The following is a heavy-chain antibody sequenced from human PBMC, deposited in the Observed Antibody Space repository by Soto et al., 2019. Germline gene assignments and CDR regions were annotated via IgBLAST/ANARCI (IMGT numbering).Heavy chain of an antibody. J-gene: IGHJ6*02. CDR3: ARTAAAGKYYDGMDV. CDR1: GYSFTSYW. Sequence: LNISCKGSGYSFTSYWIGWVRQMPGKGLECMGIIYPGDSDTRYSPSFQGQVTISADKSISTAYLQWSSLKASDTAMYYCARTAAAGKYYDGMDVWGQGTTVTVSS. CDR2: IYPGDSDT. V-gene: IGHV5-51*01. D-gene: IGHD6-13*01.